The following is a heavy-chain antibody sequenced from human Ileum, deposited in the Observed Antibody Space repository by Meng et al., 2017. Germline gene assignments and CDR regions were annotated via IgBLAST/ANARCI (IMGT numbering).Heavy chain of an antibody. V-gene: IGHV4-39*07. Sequence: SETLSLTCSVSGGSISTGSYYWGWIRQPPGKGLEWIGSIYYSGSTYYNPSLKSPVTISVAKSKNQFSLKLSSVTAADTAVYYCARVALGTPAVMVRGVIIPNFDYWGQGTLVTVSS. J-gene: IGHJ4*02. CDR1: GGSISTGSYY. CDR3: ARVALGTPAVMVRGVIIPNFDY. CDR2: IYYSGST. D-gene: IGHD3-10*01.